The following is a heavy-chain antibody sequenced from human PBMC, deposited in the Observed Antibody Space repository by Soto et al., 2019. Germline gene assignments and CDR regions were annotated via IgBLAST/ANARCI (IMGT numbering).Heavy chain of an antibody. CDR1: GFTFGDFA. CDR3: AADITSGTNTYDFDY. J-gene: IGHJ4*02. V-gene: IGHV3-9*01. CDR2: ISWDSGSI. D-gene: IGHD1-7*01. Sequence: PGGSLRLSCAASGFTFGDFAMHWVRQAPGKGLEWVSGISWDSGSICYADSVKGRFTISRDNAKNSLYLQMNSLRAEDTALYYCAADITSGTNTYDFDYWGQGTMVTVSS.